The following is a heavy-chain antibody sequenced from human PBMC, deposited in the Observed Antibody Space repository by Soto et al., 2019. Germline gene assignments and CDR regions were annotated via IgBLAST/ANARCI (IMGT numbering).Heavy chain of an antibody. Sequence: SETLSLTCAVYGGSFSGYYWSWIRQPPGKGLEWIGEINHSGSTNYNPSLKSRVTISVDTSKNQFSLKLSSVTAADTAVYYCARPGGITMVRGVVPGFDYWGRGTLVTVYS. CDR3: ARPGGITMVRGVVPGFDY. J-gene: IGHJ4*02. CDR2: INHSGST. V-gene: IGHV4-34*01. CDR1: GGSFSGYY. D-gene: IGHD3-10*01.